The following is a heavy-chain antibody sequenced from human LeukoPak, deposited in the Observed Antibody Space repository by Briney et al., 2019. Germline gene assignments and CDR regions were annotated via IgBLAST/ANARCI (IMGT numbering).Heavy chain of an antibody. J-gene: IGHJ4*02. D-gene: IGHD6-6*01. CDR3: AGAREFSSSSGRAYYFDF. CDR1: GGSFSGYY. V-gene: IGHV4-34*01. CDR2: INHSGST. Sequence: PSETLSLTCAVYGGSFSGYYWSWIRQPPGKGLEWIGEINHSGSTNYNPSLKSRVTISVDTSKNQFSLKLRSVTAADTAVYYCAGAREFSSSSGRAYYFDFWGQGTLVTVSS.